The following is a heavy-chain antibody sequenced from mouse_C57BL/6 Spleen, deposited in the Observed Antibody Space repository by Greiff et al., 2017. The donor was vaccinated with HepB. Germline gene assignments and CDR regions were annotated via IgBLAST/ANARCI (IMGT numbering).Heavy chain of an antibody. V-gene: IGHV1-7*01. CDR2: INPSSGYT. CDR1: GYTFTSYW. D-gene: IGHD1-1*01. J-gene: IGHJ4*01. Sequence: QVQLQQSGAELAKPGASVKLSCKASGYTFTSYWMHWVKQRPGQGLEWIGYINPSSGYTKYNQKFKDKATLTADKSSSTAYMQLSSLTSEDSAVYYCAREGAVVANAMDYWGQGTSVTVSS. CDR3: AREGAVVANAMDY.